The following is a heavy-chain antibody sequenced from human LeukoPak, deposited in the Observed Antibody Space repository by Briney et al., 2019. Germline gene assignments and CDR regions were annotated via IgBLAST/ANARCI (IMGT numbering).Heavy chain of an antibody. V-gene: IGHV4-38-2*02. D-gene: IGHD2-21*02. CDR3: ARDPVGDTDL. J-gene: IGHJ5*02. CDR1: GYSISSGYY. CDR2: INHSGST. Sequence: SETLSLTCAVSGYSISSGYYGGWIRQPPGKGLEWIGSINHSGSTYYNPSLKSRVTISVDTSKNQFSLKLSSVTAADTAVYYCARDPVGDTDLWGQGTLVTVSS.